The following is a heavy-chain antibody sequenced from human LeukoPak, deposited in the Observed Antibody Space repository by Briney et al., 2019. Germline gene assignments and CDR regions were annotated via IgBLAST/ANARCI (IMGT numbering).Heavy chain of an antibody. CDR3: ARDPSGQGPTSAFDI. CDR2: IKQDGSEK. J-gene: IGHJ3*02. V-gene: IGHV3-7*01. CDR1: GFIFSNYW. D-gene: IGHD1-14*01. Sequence: GGSLRLSCAASGFIFSNYWMSWVRQAPGKGLEWVANIKQDGSEKYYVDSVKGRFTISRDNAKNSLYLQVNSLRAEDTAVYYCARDPSGQGPTSAFDIWGQGTMVTVSS.